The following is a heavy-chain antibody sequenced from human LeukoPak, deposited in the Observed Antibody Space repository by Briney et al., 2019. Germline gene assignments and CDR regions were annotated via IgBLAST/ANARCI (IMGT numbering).Heavy chain of an antibody. V-gene: IGHV3-7*03. J-gene: IGHJ4*02. CDR2: IKQDGSEK. CDR3: AREGHYDFYPMGY. D-gene: IGHD3-3*01. Sequence: GGSLRLSCAASGFTFSSYWMSWVCQAPGKGLEWVANIKQDGSEKYYVDSVKGRFTISRDNAKNSLYLQMNSLRAEDTAVYYCAREGHYDFYPMGYWGQGTLVTVSS. CDR1: GFTFSSYW.